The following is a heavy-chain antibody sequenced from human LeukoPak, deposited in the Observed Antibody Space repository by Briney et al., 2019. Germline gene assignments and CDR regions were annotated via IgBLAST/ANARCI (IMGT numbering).Heavy chain of an antibody. CDR3: AGGPRTGTRYGSGSYYNSYDAFDI. Sequence: SETLSLTCAVYGGSFSGYYWSWIRQPPGKGLEWIGEINHSGSTNYNPSLKSRVTISVDTSKNQFSLKLSSVTAADTAVYYCAGGPRTGTRYGSGSYYNSYDAFDIWGQGTMVTVSS. V-gene: IGHV4-34*01. D-gene: IGHD3-10*01. CDR1: GGSFSGYY. CDR2: INHSGST. J-gene: IGHJ3*02.